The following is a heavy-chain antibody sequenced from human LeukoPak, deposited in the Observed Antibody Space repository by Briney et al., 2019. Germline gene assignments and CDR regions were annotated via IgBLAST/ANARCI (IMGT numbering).Heavy chain of an antibody. J-gene: IGHJ4*02. Sequence: ASVKVSCKASGYTFTSYGISWVRQAPGQGLEWMGWISAYNGNTNYAQKLQGRVTMTTDTSTSTAYMELRSLRSDDTAVYYCARHVDTAMAPYYFDYWGQGTLVTVSS. CDR1: GYTFTSYG. CDR2: ISAYNGNT. CDR3: ARHVDTAMAPYYFDY. D-gene: IGHD5-18*01. V-gene: IGHV1-18*01.